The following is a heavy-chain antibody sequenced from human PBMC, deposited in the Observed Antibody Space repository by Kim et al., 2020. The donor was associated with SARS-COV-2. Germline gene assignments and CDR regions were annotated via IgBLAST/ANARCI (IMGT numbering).Heavy chain of an antibody. CDR2: IYYNGST. J-gene: IGHJ6*02. D-gene: IGHD2-2*02. V-gene: IGHV4-61*01. Sequence: SETLSLTCTVSGGSVTNGRYYWSWIRQPPGKGLEWIGYIYYNGSTNYNPSHKGRVTISMDTSKNQFSLKATSVTAADTAVYFCAREVFYLDPSRDLYHYGTDVWGQGTTVTVSS. CDR3: AREVFYLDPSRDLYHYGTDV. CDR1: GGSVTNGRYY.